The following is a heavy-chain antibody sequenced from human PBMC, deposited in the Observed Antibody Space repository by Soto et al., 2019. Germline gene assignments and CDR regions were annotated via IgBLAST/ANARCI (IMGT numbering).Heavy chain of an antibody. Sequence: EVQLVESGGGLVQHGGSLRLSCGASGFTFRTYWLSWVRQVPGKGLEGVANINKDGSEKNYVDSVKGRFTISRDNAKNTLYLQMSILRAEDTALYYCARDGSTSWYSYDYHGMDVWGQGTTVTVSS. CDR2: INKDGSEK. CDR1: GFTFRTYW. J-gene: IGHJ6*02. V-gene: IGHV3-7*05. D-gene: IGHD5-18*01. CDR3: ARDGSTSWYSYDYHGMDV.